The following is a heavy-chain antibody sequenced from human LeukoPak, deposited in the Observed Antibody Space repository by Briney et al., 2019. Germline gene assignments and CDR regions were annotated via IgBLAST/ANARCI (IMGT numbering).Heavy chain of an antibody. J-gene: IGHJ4*02. Sequence: GGSLRLSCVASGFTFRNYVIHWVRQAPGKGLEWVAVTSSDLNVKLYADSVKGRFTISRDNSRSTLYLQMNSLRPEDTAIYYCAREGYYGSGSPPSLYFDYWGQGTLVTVSS. D-gene: IGHD3-10*01. CDR3: AREGYYGSGSPPSLYFDY. V-gene: IGHV3-30-3*01. CDR1: GFTFRNYV. CDR2: TSSDLNVK.